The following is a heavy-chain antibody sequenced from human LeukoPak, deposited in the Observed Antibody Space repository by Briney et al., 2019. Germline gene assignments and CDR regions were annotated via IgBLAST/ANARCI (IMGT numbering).Heavy chain of an antibody. CDR1: GYTLTELS. D-gene: IGHD4-17*01. CDR3: ATSPYYGDPGPLSFYYYGMDV. Sequence: ASVKVSCKVSGYTLTELSMHWVRQAPGKGLEWMGGFDPEVGETIYAQKFQGRVTMTEDTSTDTAYMELSSLRSEDTAVYYCATSPYYGDPGPLSFYYYGMDVWGQGTTVTVSS. CDR2: FDPEVGET. V-gene: IGHV1-24*01. J-gene: IGHJ6*02.